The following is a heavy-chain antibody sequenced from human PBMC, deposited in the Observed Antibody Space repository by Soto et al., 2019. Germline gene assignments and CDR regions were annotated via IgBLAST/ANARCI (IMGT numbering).Heavy chain of an antibody. CDR2: INHSGST. V-gene: IGHV4-34*01. Sequence: PSETLSLTCAVYGGSFSGYYWSWIRQPPGKGLEWIGEINHSGSTNYNPSLKSRVTISVDTSKNQFSLKLSSVTAADTAVYYCARVVDFWSGYYSRWFDTWGQGTLVTVSS. J-gene: IGHJ5*02. CDR3: ARVVDFWSGYYSRWFDT. D-gene: IGHD3-3*01. CDR1: GGSFSGYY.